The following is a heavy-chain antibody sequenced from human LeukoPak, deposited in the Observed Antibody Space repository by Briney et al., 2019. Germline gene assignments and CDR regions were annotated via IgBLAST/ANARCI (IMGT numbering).Heavy chain of an antibody. J-gene: IGHJ6*02. CDR3: ARDLPSIFGVVIIYGMDV. D-gene: IGHD3-3*01. CDR2: IWYDGSNK. Sequence: PGGSLRLSCAASGFTFSSYGMHWVRQAPGKGLEWVAVIWYDGSNKYYADSVKGRFTISRDNSKNTLYLQMNSLRAEDTAVYYCARDLPSIFGVVIIYGMDVWGQGTTVTVSS. CDR1: GFTFSSYG. V-gene: IGHV3-33*01.